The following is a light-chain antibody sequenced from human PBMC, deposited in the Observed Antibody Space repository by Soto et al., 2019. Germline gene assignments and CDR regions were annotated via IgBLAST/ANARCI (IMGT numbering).Light chain of an antibody. V-gene: IGLV2-14*01. CDR1: SSDVGAYNY. Sequence: QSALTQPASVSGSPGQSITISCTGTSSDVGAYNYVSWYQQHPDKAPKLMIYDVNNRPSGVSNRFSGSKSGNTAALTISGLQAEDEADYSCSSYTSSSTRVFGTGTKLTVL. J-gene: IGLJ1*01. CDR2: DVN. CDR3: SSYTSSSTRV.